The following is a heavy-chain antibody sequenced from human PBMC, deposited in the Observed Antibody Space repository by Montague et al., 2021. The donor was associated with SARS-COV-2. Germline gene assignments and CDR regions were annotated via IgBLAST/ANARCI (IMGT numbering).Heavy chain of an antibody. CDR3: VRDGLGGEVDDFDI. Sequence: NNKYYTDSVKRRFTISIDDSKSTLYLQMNSLRVADTAVYYCVRDGLGGEVDDFDIWGQGTMVTVSS. D-gene: IGHD3-16*01. CDR2: NNK. V-gene: IGHV3-33*01. J-gene: IGHJ3*02.